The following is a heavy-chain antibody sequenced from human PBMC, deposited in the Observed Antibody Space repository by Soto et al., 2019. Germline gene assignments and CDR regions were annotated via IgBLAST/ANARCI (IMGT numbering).Heavy chain of an antibody. CDR2: INPNSGGT. V-gene: IGHV1-2*04. CDR3: ARALGDDFWSANLPFDY. J-gene: IGHJ4*02. D-gene: IGHD3-3*01. Sequence: ASVKVSCKASGYTFTGNYMHWVRQAPGQGLEWMGWINPNSGGTNYAQKFQGWVTMTRDTSISTAYMELSRLRSDDTAVYYCARALGDDFWSANLPFDYWGQGTLVTVSS. CDR1: GYTFTGNY.